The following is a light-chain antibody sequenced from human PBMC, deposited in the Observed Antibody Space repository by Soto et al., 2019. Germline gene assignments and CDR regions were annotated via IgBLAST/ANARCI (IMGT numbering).Light chain of an antibody. V-gene: IGKV1-39*01. Sequence: QSPSSLSASVXXRVTISXXXXXXISTYLHWYQHKPERAPRLLISDVSTLQSGVPGRFRGSGSETEFTLTITYLQPEDFATYYSQQGYSIHALTFGGGTKVELK. CDR1: XXISTY. CDR3: QQGYSIHALT. J-gene: IGKJ4*01. CDR2: DVS.